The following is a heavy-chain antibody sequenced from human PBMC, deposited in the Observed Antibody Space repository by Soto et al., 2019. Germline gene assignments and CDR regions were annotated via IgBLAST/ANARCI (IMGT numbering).Heavy chain of an antibody. CDR3: ARDFGRWAPGL. Sequence: QVHLVQSGAEVKKPGSSVKVSCKASGVDFRSYVISWVRQAPGQGLEWMGDIIPALNSPNYAQKLQGRVSITADESTTPVYLELSGLRSADTAIVCCARDFGRWAPGLWGQGTMVLVSS. V-gene: IGHV1-69*01. D-gene: IGHD3-3*01. CDR2: IIPALNSP. CDR1: GVDFRSYV. J-gene: IGHJ3*01.